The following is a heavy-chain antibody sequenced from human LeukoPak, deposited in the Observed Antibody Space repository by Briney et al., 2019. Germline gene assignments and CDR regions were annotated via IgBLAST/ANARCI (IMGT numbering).Heavy chain of an antibody. Sequence: SETLSLTCSVSGGSISNNYWSWIRQSPEKGLEWMGYIHSSGSTDYNPSFKSRVVVSVDTSKNQFSLKLYSVTAADTAVYYCARHGLKLVGASTIYFDNWGQGTLVTVSS. V-gene: IGHV4-59*08. CDR1: GGSISNNY. J-gene: IGHJ4*02. CDR2: IHSSGST. CDR3: ARHGLKLVGASTIYFDN. D-gene: IGHD1-26*01.